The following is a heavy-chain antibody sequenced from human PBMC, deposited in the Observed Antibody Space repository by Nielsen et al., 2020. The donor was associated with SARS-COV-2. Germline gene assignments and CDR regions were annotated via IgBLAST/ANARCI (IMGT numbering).Heavy chain of an antibody. Sequence: ASVKVSCKASGYTFTYRYLHWVRQAPGQGLEWMGWINTNTGNPTYAQGFTGRFVFSLDTSVSTAYLQISSLKAEDTAVYYCATEEDYGSGMYYFDYWGQGTLVTVSS. D-gene: IGHD3-10*01. CDR2: INTNTGNP. CDR1: GYTFTYRY. J-gene: IGHJ4*02. CDR3: ATEEDYGSGMYYFDY. V-gene: IGHV7-4-1*02.